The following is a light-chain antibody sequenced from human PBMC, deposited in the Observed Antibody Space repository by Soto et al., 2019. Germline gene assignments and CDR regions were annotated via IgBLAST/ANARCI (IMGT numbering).Light chain of an antibody. CDR3: QQYYSYPRT. Sequence: DIQMTPYPSTLSGCVGDKVTITCLASQSISSWLAWYQQKPGEAPKLLIYAASTLQSGVPSRFSGSGSGTDFTLTISCLQSEYFATYYCQQYYSYPRTFGQGTKV. J-gene: IGKJ1*01. V-gene: IGKV1-5*01. CDR1: QSISSW. CDR2: AAS.